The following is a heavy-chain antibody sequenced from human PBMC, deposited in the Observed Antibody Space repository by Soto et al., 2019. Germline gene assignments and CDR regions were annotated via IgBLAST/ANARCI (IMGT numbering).Heavy chain of an antibody. CDR1: GYKFSSYW. D-gene: IGHD2-2*02. CDR2: IHPGDSET. Sequence: GESLKISCEGSGYKFSSYWIAWVRQMPGKGLEWMGIIHPGDSETRYNPSFQGHVTISADKSISTAYLQWSSLKASDTAMHYCARDRGYTNTWPDYWGQGTLVTVSS. V-gene: IGHV5-51*01. CDR3: ARDRGYTNTWPDY. J-gene: IGHJ4*02.